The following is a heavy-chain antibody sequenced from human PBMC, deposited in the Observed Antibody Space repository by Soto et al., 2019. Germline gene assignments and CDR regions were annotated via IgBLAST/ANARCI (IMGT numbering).Heavy chain of an antibody. V-gene: IGHV4-39*01. D-gene: IGHD1-1*01. CDR2: IYYNGNT. Sequence: QLQLQESGPGLVKPSETLSLTCTVSGGSISSSPYYWAWIRQPPGKGLQWIGNIYYNGNTFYNPSLRSRVTISIDTSKRQSPLGLSAVTASDTAVYYCARHGPLTNNWNQLNCWGQGTLVTVSS. J-gene: IGHJ4*02. CDR1: GGSISSSPYY. CDR3: ARHGPLTNNWNQLNC.